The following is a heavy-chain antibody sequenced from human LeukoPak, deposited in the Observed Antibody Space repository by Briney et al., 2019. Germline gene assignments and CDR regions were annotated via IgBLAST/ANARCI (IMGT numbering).Heavy chain of an antibody. CDR1: GYRFTSYW. J-gene: IGHJ3*02. CDR2: IYPGDSDT. V-gene: IGHV5-51*01. D-gene: IGHD3-9*01. CDR3: ARRRLVTALGAFDI. Sequence: GDSLKISCKGSGYRFTSYWIGWVRQMPGKGLEWMGIIYPGDSDTRYSPSYQGQVTISADKSSSTDYLQWSSLKASDTAMYYCARRRLVTALGAFDIWGQGTMVTVSS.